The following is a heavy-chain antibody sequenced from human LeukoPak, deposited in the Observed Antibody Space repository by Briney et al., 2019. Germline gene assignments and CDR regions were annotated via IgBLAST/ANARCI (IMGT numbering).Heavy chain of an antibody. D-gene: IGHD3-10*01. V-gene: IGHV4-61*02. J-gene: IGHJ3*02. CDR1: GGSISSGSYY. CDR3: ARGNYYGSGSRDAFDI. Sequence: PSQTLSLTCTVSGGSISSGSYYWTWIRQPAGKGLEWIGRIFISGSTNYNPSLRSRVTISLDTSKNQFSLKLSSVTAADTAVYYCARGNYYGSGSRDAFDIWGQGTMVTDSS. CDR2: IFISGST.